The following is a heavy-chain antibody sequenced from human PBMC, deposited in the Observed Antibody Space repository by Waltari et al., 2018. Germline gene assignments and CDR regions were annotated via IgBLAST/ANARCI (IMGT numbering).Heavy chain of an antibody. V-gene: IGHV1-3*01. D-gene: IGHD2-2*01. CDR1: GYTFSTYA. Sequence: QVQLVQSGAEVKKPGASVKVSCKASGYTFSTYAMHWVRQAPGQRLEWMGWINAGNGNTKYSQKFQGRVTITRDTSASTAYMELSSLRSEDTAVYYCARDYGSMPGDYWGQGTLVTVSS. CDR2: INAGNGNT. CDR3: ARDYGSMPGDY. J-gene: IGHJ4*02.